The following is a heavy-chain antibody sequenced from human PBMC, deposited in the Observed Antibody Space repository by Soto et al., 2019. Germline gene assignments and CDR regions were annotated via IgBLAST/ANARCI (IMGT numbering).Heavy chain of an antibody. CDR3: ARKDIVVVPAASPLIYYYGMDV. CDR1: GFTFSSYA. V-gene: IGHV3-30-3*01. CDR2: ISYDGSNK. J-gene: IGHJ6*02. Sequence: GGSLRLSCAASGFTFSSYAMHWVRQAPGKGLEWVAVISYDGSNKYYADSVKGRFTISRDNSKNTLYLQMNSLRAEDTAVYYCARKDIVVVPAASPLIYYYGMDVWGQGTTVTVSS. D-gene: IGHD2-2*01.